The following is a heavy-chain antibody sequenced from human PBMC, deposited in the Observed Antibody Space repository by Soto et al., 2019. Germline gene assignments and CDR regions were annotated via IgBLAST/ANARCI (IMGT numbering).Heavy chain of an antibody. D-gene: IGHD4-17*01. Sequence: GGSLRLSCAASGFTFSSYSMNWVRQAPGKGLEWVSAISGSGGSTYYADSVKGRFTISRDNSKNTLYLQMNSLRAEDTAVYYCAKEPDYGDYHFDYWGQGTLVTVSS. CDR2: ISGSGGST. V-gene: IGHV3-23*01. CDR3: AKEPDYGDYHFDY. J-gene: IGHJ4*02. CDR1: GFTFSSYS.